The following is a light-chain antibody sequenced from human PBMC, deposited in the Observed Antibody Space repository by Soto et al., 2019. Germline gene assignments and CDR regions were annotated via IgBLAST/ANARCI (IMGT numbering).Light chain of an antibody. CDR1: SSNIGARYD. V-gene: IGLV1-40*01. CDR2: GNI. J-gene: IGLJ1*01. CDR3: QSYDSSLSGDV. Sequence: QSVLTQPPSVSGAPGQRVTISCTGSSSNIGARYDVHWYQQLPGTSPKLLISGNINRPAGVPDRFSGSKSGTSASLAITGLQAEDEAEYYCQSYDSSLSGDVFGTGTKVTVL.